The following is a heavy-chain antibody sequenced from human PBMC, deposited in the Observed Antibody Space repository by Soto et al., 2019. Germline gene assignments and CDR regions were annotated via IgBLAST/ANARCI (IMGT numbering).Heavy chain of an antibody. D-gene: IGHD2-2*01. CDR2: IYYSGST. J-gene: IGHJ5*02. CDR1: GGSIRSYY. Sequence: SETLSLTCTVSGGSIRSYYWSWIRQPPGKGLEWIGYIYYSGSTYYNPSLKSRVTISVDTSKNQFSLKLSSVTAADAAVYYCARGPYCSSTSCSKLNWFDPWGQGTLVTVSS. CDR3: ARGPYCSSTSCSKLNWFDP. V-gene: IGHV4-59*12.